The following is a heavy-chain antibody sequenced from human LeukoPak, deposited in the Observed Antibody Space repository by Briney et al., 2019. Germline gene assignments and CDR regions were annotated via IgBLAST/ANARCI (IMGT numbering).Heavy chain of an antibody. CDR3: AKGSGSSCYSPCDY. CDR1: GFTFSSYA. J-gene: IGHJ4*02. V-gene: IGHV3-23*01. Sequence: GGSLRLSCAASGFTFSSYAMSWVRQAPGRGLEWVSVICANDGNTYYADAVKGRFTISRDNSKDTLYLQMDSLRAEDTAVYYCAKGSGSSCYSPCDYWGQGILVTVSS. CDR2: ICANDGNT. D-gene: IGHD2-15*01.